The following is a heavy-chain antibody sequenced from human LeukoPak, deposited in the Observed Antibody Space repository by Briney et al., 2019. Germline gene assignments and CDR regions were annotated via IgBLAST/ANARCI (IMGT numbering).Heavy chain of an antibody. CDR2: MNPNSGNT. J-gene: IGHJ4*02. CDR1: GGTFTNSA. CDR3: ARAFNWGPIDY. V-gene: IGHV1-8*02. Sequence: GASVKVSCKASGGTFTNSAINWVRQATGQGLEWMGWMNPNSGNTGYAQKFQGRVTMTRNTSISTAYMELSSLRSEDTAVYYCARAFNWGPIDYWGQGTLVTVSS. D-gene: IGHD7-27*01.